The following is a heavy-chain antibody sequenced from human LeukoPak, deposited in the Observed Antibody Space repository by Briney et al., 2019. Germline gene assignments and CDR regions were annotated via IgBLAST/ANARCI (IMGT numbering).Heavy chain of an antibody. Sequence: SETLSLTCTASGGSISSGAYYWSWIRQHPGKGLEWIGYIYYSGSTYYNPSLKSRVTISVDTSKNQFSLKLTSVTAADTAVYYCARDRGAGTTTFDCWGQGTLVTVSS. CDR1: GGSISSGAYY. V-gene: IGHV4-31*03. J-gene: IGHJ4*02. CDR3: ARDRGAGTTTFDC. D-gene: IGHD1-1*01. CDR2: IYYSGST.